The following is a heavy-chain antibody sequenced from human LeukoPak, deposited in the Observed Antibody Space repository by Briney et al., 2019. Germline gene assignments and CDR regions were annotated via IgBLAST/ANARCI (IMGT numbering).Heavy chain of an antibody. CDR3: ARVGGSGSYYNVADYYGMDV. CDR2: IYTSGST. D-gene: IGHD3-10*01. CDR1: GGSISSYY. J-gene: IGHJ6*02. Sequence: PSETLSLTCTVSGGSISSYYWSWIRQPAGKGLEWIGRIYTSGSTNYNPSLKSRVTMSVGTSKNQFSLKLSSVTAADTAVYYCARVGGSGSYYNVADYYGMDVWGQGTTVTVSS. V-gene: IGHV4-4*07.